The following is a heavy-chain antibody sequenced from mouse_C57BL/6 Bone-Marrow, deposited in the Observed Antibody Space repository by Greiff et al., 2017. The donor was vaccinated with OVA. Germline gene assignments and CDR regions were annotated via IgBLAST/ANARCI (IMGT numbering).Heavy chain of an antibody. J-gene: IGHJ1*03. D-gene: IGHD1-1*01. V-gene: IGHV1-50*01. CDR1: GYTFTSYW. CDR3: ARDAYGGWYFDD. CDR2: IDPSDSYT. Sequence: QVQLQQPGAELVKPGASVKLSCKASGYTFTSYWMQWVKQRPGQGLEWIGEIDPSDSYTNYNQKFKGKATLTVDKSSSTAYMQLSSLTSEDSAVYYCARDAYGGWYFDDWGTGTTVTVSS.